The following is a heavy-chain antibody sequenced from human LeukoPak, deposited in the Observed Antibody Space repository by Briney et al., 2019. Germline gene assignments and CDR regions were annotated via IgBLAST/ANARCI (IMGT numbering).Heavy chain of an antibody. CDR2: IRYDGSNE. J-gene: IGHJ4*02. CDR1: GFTFSSYG. D-gene: IGHD4-11*01. Sequence: GGSLRLSCAASGFTFSSYGIHWVRQAPGKGLEWVSFIRYDGSNEYYADSVKGRFTISRDNSKNTLSLQMNSLRPEDTAVYYCARDYSNCLDYWGQGTLVTVSS. CDR3: ARDYSNCLDY. V-gene: IGHV3-30*02.